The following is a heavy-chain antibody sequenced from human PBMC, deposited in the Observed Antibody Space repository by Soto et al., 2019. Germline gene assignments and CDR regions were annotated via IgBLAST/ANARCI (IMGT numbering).Heavy chain of an antibody. V-gene: IGHV3-21*01. D-gene: IGHD6-19*01. J-gene: IGHJ4*02. CDR3: ARDPPSGCPDF. CDR1: GFIFSTYS. Sequence: GGSLRLSCAASGFIFSTYSMNWVRQAPGKGLEWVSSISSGSSYIYYADSVKGRFTISRDNAKSSLYLQMDSLRADDTAVYYCARDPPSGCPDFWGLGTLVTVS. CDR2: ISSGSSYI.